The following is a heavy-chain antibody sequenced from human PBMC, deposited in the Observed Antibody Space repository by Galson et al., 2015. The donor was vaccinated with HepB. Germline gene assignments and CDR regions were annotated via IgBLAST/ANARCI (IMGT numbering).Heavy chain of an antibody. D-gene: IGHD3-16*01. CDR1: GFTLSSYS. J-gene: IGHJ6*02. CDR2: ISRSSGTI. Sequence: SLRLSCAASGFTLSSYSMNWVRQAPGKGLEWISYISRSSGTIYYADSVKGRFSISRDNAKNSLYLQMNSLRDEDTAIFYCTRDQIRNDYVWASYYGMDVWGQGTTVIVSS. CDR3: TRDQIRNDYVWASYYGMDV. V-gene: IGHV3-48*02.